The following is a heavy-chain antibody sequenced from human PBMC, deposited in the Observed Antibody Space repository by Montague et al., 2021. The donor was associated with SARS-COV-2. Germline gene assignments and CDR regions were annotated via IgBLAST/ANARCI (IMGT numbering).Heavy chain of an antibody. Sequence: SLRLSCVASGFIFSCYCMSWVRQAPGKGLEWVSRFNNNGDSTYQANSVNGRFTISIDIYKNTLYLQMNSLTAQDTAVYYFAKIVFHGGSNVFDYWGQGTLVTVSS. CDR2: FNNNGDST. CDR1: GFIFSCYC. D-gene: IGHD5-24*01. J-gene: IGHJ4*02. CDR3: AKIVFHGGSNVFDY. V-gene: IGHV3-23*01.